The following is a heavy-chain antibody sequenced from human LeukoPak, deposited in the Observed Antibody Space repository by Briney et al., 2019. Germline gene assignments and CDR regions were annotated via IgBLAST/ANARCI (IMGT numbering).Heavy chain of an antibody. J-gene: IGHJ6*03. Sequence: GGSLRLSCAASGFTFNNYWIHWVRQAPGKGLVWVSRVNPGGSIANFADSVKGRFTISRDNARNTVFLQTSSLTAEDTAVYYCVRGAYHAYYMDVWGKGTTVTVSS. V-gene: IGHV3-74*01. CDR2: VNPGGSIA. CDR3: VRGAYHAYYMDV. D-gene: IGHD3-16*01. CDR1: GFTFNNYW.